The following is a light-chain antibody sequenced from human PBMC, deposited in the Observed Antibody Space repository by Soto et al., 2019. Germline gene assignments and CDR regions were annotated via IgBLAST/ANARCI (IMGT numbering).Light chain of an antibody. CDR1: QNIRNL. Sequence: DIQLTQSTSTLSAAVGDSVTITCRASQNIRNLLAWYQQKPGKAPKPLIYDASTLKTGVPSRFSGSGSGSEFNFTITGLQPDDFATYFCQQYNTYATFGQGTRLEI. CDR2: DAS. J-gene: IGKJ5*01. CDR3: QQYNTYAT. V-gene: IGKV1-5*01.